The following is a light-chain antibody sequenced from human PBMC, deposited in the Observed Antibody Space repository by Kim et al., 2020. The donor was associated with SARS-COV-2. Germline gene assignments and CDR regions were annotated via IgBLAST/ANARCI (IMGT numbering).Light chain of an antibody. CDR3: QAWDSSTAV. CDR1: KLGDQY. CDR2: QDT. J-gene: IGLJ2*01. Sequence: GSPGQTASITCSGDKLGDQYACWFQQKPGQSPVLVIYQDTKRPSGIPERFSGSNSGNTATLTISGTQALDEADYYCQAWDSSTAVFGGGTQLTVL. V-gene: IGLV3-1*01.